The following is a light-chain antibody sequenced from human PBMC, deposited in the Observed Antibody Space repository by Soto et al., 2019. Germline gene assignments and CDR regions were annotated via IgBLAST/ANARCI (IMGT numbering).Light chain of an antibody. V-gene: IGLV1-36*01. CDR2: YDD. J-gene: IGLJ1*01. CDR3: AAWDDSLKGSYV. CDR1: SSNIGNNA. Sequence: QSVLTQPPSVSEAPRQRVTISCSGSSSNIGNNAVNWYQQLPGKAPKLLIYYDDLLPSGVSDRFSGSKSGTSASLAISGLQSEDEADYYCAAWDDSLKGSYVFGTGTKVTVL.